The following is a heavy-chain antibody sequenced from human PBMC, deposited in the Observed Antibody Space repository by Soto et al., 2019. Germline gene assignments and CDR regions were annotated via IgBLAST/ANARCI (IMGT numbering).Heavy chain of an antibody. V-gene: IGHV1-3*01. CDR3: ARGGFEWLRFHHAFDI. CDR2: INAGNGNT. CDR1: GYTFTSYA. D-gene: IGHD5-12*01. J-gene: IGHJ3*02. Sequence: ASVKVSCKASGYTFTSYAMHWVRQAPGQRLEWMGWINAGNGNTKYSQKFQGRVTITRDTSASTAYMELGSLRSEDTAVYYCARGGFEWLRFHHAFDIWGQGTMVTVSS.